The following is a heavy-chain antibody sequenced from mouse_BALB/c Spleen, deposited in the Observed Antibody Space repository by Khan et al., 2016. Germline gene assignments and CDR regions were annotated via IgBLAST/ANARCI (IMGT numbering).Heavy chain of an antibody. V-gene: IGHV5-4*02. CDR2: ISDGGDYT. J-gene: IGHJ4*01. CDR1: GFSFSDYY. CDR3: ARDWPCAMEY. Sequence: EVELVESGGGLVKTAGSLILSCAASGFSFSDYYMYWIRQTPETRLEWVATISDGGDYTYYPDSVEARFTISRDNAKDNLYLQMSSLKSEDTDVYYCARDWPCAMEYWSQETSVSISS.